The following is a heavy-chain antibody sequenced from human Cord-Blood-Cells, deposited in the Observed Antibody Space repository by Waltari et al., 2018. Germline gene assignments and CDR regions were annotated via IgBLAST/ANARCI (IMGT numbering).Heavy chain of an antibody. Sequence: QVQLVESGGGVVQPGRSLRLSCAASGFTFSSYAMHWVRQAPGKGLEWVAVISYDGSNKYYADSVNGRFTISRDNSKNTLYLQMNSLRAEDTAVYYCARDDGYCTNGVCYTDYWGQGTLVTVSS. CDR2: ISYDGSNK. J-gene: IGHJ4*02. CDR3: ARDDGYCTNGVCYTDY. D-gene: IGHD2-8*01. V-gene: IGHV3-30*04. CDR1: GFTFSSYA.